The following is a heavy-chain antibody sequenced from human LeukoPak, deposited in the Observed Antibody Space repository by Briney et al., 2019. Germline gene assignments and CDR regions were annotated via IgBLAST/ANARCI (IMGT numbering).Heavy chain of an antibody. CDR2: IIPIFGTA. Sequence: SVKVSCKASGGTFSIYAISWVRQAPGQGLEWMGGIIPIFGTANYAQNFQGRVTITTDESTSTAYMELSSLRSEDTAVYYCARTRIDSSGWYWFDHWGQGTLVTVSS. CDR1: GGTFSIYA. J-gene: IGHJ5*02. D-gene: IGHD6-19*01. V-gene: IGHV1-69*05. CDR3: ARTRIDSSGWYWFDH.